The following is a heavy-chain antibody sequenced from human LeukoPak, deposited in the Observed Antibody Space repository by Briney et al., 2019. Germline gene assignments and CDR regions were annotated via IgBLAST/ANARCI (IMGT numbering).Heavy chain of an antibody. J-gene: IGHJ4*02. V-gene: IGHV3-23*01. CDR3: ARGSRATYDY. CDR1: GFTFSSYA. Sequence: PGGSLRLSCAASGFTFSSYAMSWVRQAPGKGLEWVSSIIDSGGSTFYADSVTGRLTISRGNSKNTLYLQLNSLTVDDTAVYYCARGSRATYDYWGQGTLVTVFS. CDR2: IIDSGGST. D-gene: IGHD3-16*01.